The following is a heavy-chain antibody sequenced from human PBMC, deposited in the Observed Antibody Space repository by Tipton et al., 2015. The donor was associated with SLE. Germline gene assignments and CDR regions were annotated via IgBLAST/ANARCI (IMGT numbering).Heavy chain of an antibody. CDR3: TTQWLVHYYYYMDV. CDR2: IKSKTDGGTT. D-gene: IGHD6-19*01. J-gene: IGHJ6*03. Sequence: SLRLSCAASGFTFSNAWMSWVRQAPGKGLEWVGRIKSKTDGGTTDYAAPVKGRFTISRDDSKNTLYLQMNSLKTEDTAVYYCTTQWLVHYYYYMDVWGKGTPVPVSS. V-gene: IGHV3-15*01. CDR1: GFTFSNAW.